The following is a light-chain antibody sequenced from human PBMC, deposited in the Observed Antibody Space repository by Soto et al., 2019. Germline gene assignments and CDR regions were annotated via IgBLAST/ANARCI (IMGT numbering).Light chain of an antibody. CDR3: QQDETSPLFT. J-gene: IGKJ3*01. Sequence: EIVLTQSPGTLSLSPGERATLSCRASQSVSSIYLAWYQQKPGQPPRLLISGTSRRATGIPDRFSGSGSGTDFTLTISRLEPEDFAVYYCQQDETSPLFTFGPGTKVDIK. CDR2: GTS. CDR1: QSVSSIY. V-gene: IGKV3-20*01.